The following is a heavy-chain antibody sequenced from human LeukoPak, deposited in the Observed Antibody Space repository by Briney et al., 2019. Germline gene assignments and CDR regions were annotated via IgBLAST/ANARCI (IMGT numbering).Heavy chain of an antibody. CDR1: GGSISSSSYY. V-gene: IGHV4-39*07. Sequence: SETLSLTCTVSGGSISSSSYYWGWIRQPPGKGLEWIGSIYYSGSTYYNPSLKSRVTISVDTSKNQFSLKLSSVTAADTAVYYCARTMVRGVNLFDYWGQGTLVTVSS. J-gene: IGHJ4*02. CDR3: ARTMVRGVNLFDY. CDR2: IYYSGST. D-gene: IGHD3-10*01.